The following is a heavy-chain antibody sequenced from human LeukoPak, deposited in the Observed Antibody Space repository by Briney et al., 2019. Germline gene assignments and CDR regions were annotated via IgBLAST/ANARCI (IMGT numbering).Heavy chain of an antibody. D-gene: IGHD3-3*01. V-gene: IGHV4-59*12. CDR1: GGSISSYY. CDR3: AREGLVSIDY. CDR2: IYYTGST. J-gene: IGHJ4*02. Sequence: SETLSLTCTVSGGSISSYYWSWIRQPPGKGLEWIGYIYYTGSTNYNPSLKSRVTISVDTSKNQFSLKLSSVTAADTAVYYCAREGLVSIDYWGQGTLVTVSS.